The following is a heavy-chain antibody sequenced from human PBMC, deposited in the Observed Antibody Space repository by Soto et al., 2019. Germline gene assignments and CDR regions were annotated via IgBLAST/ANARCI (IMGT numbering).Heavy chain of an antibody. D-gene: IGHD2-15*01. V-gene: IGHV3-15*01. Sequence: PGGSLRLSCAASGFTFSNAWMSWVRQAPGKGLEWVGRIKSKTDGGTTDYAAPVKGRFTISRDDSKNTLYLQMNSLKTEDTAVYYCTTENIVVVVAAPHYGMDVWGQGTTVTVPS. CDR3: TTENIVVVVAAPHYGMDV. J-gene: IGHJ6*02. CDR2: IKSKTDGGTT. CDR1: GFTFSNAW.